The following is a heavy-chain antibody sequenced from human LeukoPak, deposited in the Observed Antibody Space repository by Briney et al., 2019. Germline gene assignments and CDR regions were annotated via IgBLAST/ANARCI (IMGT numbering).Heavy chain of an antibody. CDR1: GYTFTNYY. CDR3: ARVALKDSSGWPDY. Sequence: ASVKVSCKASGYTFTNYYIHWVRQAPGQGLECTGIINPSGGSTSYAQKFQGRVTMTRDMSTSTVYMELSRLRSDDTAVYYCARVALKDSSGWPDYWGQGTLVTVSS. CDR2: INPSGGST. D-gene: IGHD6-19*01. V-gene: IGHV1-46*01. J-gene: IGHJ4*02.